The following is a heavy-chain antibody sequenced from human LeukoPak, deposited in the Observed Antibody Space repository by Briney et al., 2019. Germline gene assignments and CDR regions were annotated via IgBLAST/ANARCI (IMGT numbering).Heavy chain of an antibody. CDR3: ARGGEHQLVPTGTPFDY. D-gene: IGHD6-13*01. CDR1: GFTFSTYG. CDR2: IWYDGSNK. Sequence: GRSLRLSCAASGFTFSTYGMHWVRQAPGKGLEWVAVIWYDGSNKYYADSVKGRFTISRGNSKNTLYLQMNSLSAEDTAVYYWARGGEHQLVPTGTPFDYWGQGTLVTVSS. V-gene: IGHV3-33*01. J-gene: IGHJ4*02.